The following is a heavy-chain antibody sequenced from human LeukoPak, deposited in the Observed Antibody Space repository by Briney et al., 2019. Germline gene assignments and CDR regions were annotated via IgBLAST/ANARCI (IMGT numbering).Heavy chain of an antibody. J-gene: IGHJ4*02. Sequence: ASVKVSCKASGYTFTGYYMHWVLQAPGQGLEWMGRINPNSGGTNYAQKFQGRVTMTRDTSISTAYMELSRLRSDDTAVYYCARRALTTVTTNPFDYWGQGTLVTVSS. CDR3: ARRALTTVTTNPFDY. CDR2: INPNSGGT. V-gene: IGHV1-2*06. D-gene: IGHD4-17*01. CDR1: GYTFTGYY.